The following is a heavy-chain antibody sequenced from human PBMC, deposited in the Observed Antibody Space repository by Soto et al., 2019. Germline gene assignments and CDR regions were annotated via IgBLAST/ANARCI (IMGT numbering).Heavy chain of an antibody. CDR3: ARPSYYYDSSGFEPGAFEI. Sequence: GGSPRLSCTGSGFNFGNNAMTWFRQAPGKGLEWVGFIRSKNYGRTTEYAASVRGRFTISRDDSKSTAYLQMNGLKTEDTAVYYCARPSYYYDSSGFEPGAFEIWGRGTVVTVSS. CDR2: IRSKNYGRTT. D-gene: IGHD3-22*01. V-gene: IGHV3-49*03. J-gene: IGHJ3*02. CDR1: GFNFGNNA.